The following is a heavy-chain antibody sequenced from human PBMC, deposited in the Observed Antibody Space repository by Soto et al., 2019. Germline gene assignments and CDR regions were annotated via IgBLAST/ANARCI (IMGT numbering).Heavy chain of an antibody. J-gene: IGHJ4*02. CDR1: GFTFNSYW. CDR2: IKQDGSEQ. CDR3: ARAVRSCSSISCPQNY. Sequence: GGSLRLSCAASGFTFNSYWMSWVRQAPGKGLEWVANIKQDGSEQYYVDSVKGRFTIVRDNAKNSLYLQMNSLRAEDTAVYYCARAVRSCSSISCPQNYWGQGTLVTVSS. V-gene: IGHV3-7*04. D-gene: IGHD2-2*01.